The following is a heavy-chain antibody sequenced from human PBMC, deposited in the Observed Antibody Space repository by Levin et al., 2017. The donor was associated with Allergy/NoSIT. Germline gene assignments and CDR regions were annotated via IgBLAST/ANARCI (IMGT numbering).Heavy chain of an antibody. CDR2: MNPSSGDA. CDR3: ARGRFFRDSDVYNVYTY. CDR1: GYTFIDYH. Sequence: ASVKVSCGTSGYTFIDYHINWVRQAAGQGLEWMGWMNPSSGDAGFARRFEGRVSLTRDTSINTAYMELRGLTVDDTGVYFCARGRFFRDSDVYNVYTYWGQGTLVTVSS. D-gene: IGHD3-3*01. J-gene: IGHJ4*02. V-gene: IGHV1-8*01.